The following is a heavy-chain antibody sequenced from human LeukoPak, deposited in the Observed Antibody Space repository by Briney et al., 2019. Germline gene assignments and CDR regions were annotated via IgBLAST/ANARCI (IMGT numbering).Heavy chain of an antibody. CDR3: ARGGRQWPLDY. D-gene: IGHD6-19*01. J-gene: IGHJ4*02. Sequence: GASVEVPFQASGYPFTSYAMNWGRPAPGQGVGWMGWINTNTGNPTYAQGFTGRFVFSLDTSVSTAYLQISSLKAEDTAVYYCARGGRQWPLDYWGQGTLVTVSS. V-gene: IGHV7-4-1*02. CDR1: GYPFTSYA. CDR2: INTNTGNP.